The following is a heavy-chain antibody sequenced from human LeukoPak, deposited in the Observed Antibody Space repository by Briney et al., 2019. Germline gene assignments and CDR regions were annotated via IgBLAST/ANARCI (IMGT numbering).Heavy chain of an antibody. CDR3: VRDAEGAGISVNFWFDP. CDR1: GFTFTRYD. J-gene: IGHJ5*02. Sequence: GASVKVSCKASGFTFTRYDINWVRQASGQGLEWMGWMNPNNGNTGYAQKFQGRVTMTRDTYTSTAYMELRGLRSEDTAVYYCVRDAEGAGISVNFWFDPWGQGTLVTVSS. D-gene: IGHD1-14*01. V-gene: IGHV1-8*01. CDR2: MNPNNGNT.